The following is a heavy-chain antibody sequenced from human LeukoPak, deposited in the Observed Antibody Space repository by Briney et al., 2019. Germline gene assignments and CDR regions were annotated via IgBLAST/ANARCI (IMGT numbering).Heavy chain of an antibody. J-gene: IGHJ3*02. D-gene: IGHD1-26*01. CDR3: VKDCYSGSYSHPFDI. CDR2: ISDSGGRT. V-gene: IGHV3-23*01. CDR1: GFTFSSYA. Sequence: GGSLRLSCAASGFTFSSYAMSWVRQSPGKGLEWVSGISDSGGRTYYAESVKGRFTISRDSSKSTLYLQMNSLRAEDTAIYYCVKDCYSGSYSHPFDIWGQGTMVTVSS.